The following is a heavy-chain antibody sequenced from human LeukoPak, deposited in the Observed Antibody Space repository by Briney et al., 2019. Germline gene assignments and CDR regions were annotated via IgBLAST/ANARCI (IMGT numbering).Heavy chain of an antibody. Sequence: GGSLRPSCVGSGFVFGTYSMNWVRQAPGKRLEWVSYIGSNILTTHYSDSVRGRFNISRDNVQKSVYLQMSSLRGDDTAIYYCARSHDGFDLWGQGTLVTVSS. D-gene: IGHD5-24*01. CDR1: GFVFGTYS. CDR2: IGSNILTT. V-gene: IGHV3-48*01. J-gene: IGHJ5*02. CDR3: ARSHDGFDL.